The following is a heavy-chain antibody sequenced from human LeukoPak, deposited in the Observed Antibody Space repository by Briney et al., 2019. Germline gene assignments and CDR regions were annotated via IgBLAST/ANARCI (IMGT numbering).Heavy chain of an antibody. J-gene: IGHJ4*02. Sequence: GGSLRLSCAASGFTFSSYAMGWVRQAPGKGLEWVSAISGSGGSTYYADSVKGRFTISRDNSKNTLYLQMNSLRAEDTAVYYCAKDSTLGESFDYWGQGTLVTVSS. D-gene: IGHD3-10*01. CDR2: ISGSGGST. V-gene: IGHV3-23*01. CDR1: GFTFSSYA. CDR3: AKDSTLGESFDY.